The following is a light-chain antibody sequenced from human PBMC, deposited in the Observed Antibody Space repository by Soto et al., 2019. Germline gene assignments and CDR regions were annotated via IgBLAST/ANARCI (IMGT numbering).Light chain of an antibody. CDR1: SSNIGNNY. CDR3: GTWDNSLSGWV. J-gene: IGLJ3*02. V-gene: IGLV1-51*02. CDR2: ANN. Sequence: QSALTQPPSVSAAPGQKVTISCSGSSSNIGNNYVSWYQQLPGTAPKLLISANNERPSGIPGRFSGSKSGASATLDITGLQTGDEADYYCGTWDNSLSGWVFGGGTKLTVL.